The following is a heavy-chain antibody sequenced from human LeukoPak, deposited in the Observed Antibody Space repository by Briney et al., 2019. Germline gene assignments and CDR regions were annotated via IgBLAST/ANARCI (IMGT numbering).Heavy chain of an antibody. J-gene: IGHJ4*02. Sequence: SETLSLTCAVYGGSFSGYYWSWIRQPPGKGLEWIGEINHSGSTNYNPSLKSRVTISVDTSKNQFSLKLSSVTAADTAVYYCARHIRGLVKRLYYFDYWGQGTLVTVSS. CDR1: GGSFSGYY. V-gene: IGHV4-34*01. CDR2: INHSGST. CDR3: ARHIRGLVKRLYYFDY. D-gene: IGHD6-19*01.